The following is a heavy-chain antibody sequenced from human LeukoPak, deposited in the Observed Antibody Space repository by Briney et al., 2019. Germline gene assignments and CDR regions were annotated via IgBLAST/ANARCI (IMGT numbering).Heavy chain of an antibody. CDR1: GGSIRSNSYY. V-gene: IGHV4-39*07. CDR3: ARGSSSWYVTKGDYYMDV. Sequence: SETLSLTCTVSGGSIRSNSYYWGWIRQPPGKGLEWIGSIYYSGSTYYNPSLKSRVTMSVDTSKDQFSLKLSSVTAADTAVYYCARGSSSWYVTKGDYYMDVWGKGTTVTVSS. J-gene: IGHJ6*03. CDR2: IYYSGST. D-gene: IGHD6-13*01.